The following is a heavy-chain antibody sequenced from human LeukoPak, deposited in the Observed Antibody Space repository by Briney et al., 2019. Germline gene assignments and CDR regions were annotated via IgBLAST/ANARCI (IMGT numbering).Heavy chain of an antibody. Sequence: QPGGSLRLSCATSGFIFSTYALSWVRPAPGKGLEWASSISGSGGSTYHADSVKGRFTISRDSSKNTLYLQMNSLRAEDTAIYYCARVIREATGKGYFDYWGKGTRVTVSS. J-gene: IGHJ4*02. CDR3: ARVIREATGKGYFDY. CDR1: GFIFSTYA. V-gene: IGHV3-23*01. D-gene: IGHD6-13*01. CDR2: ISGSGGST.